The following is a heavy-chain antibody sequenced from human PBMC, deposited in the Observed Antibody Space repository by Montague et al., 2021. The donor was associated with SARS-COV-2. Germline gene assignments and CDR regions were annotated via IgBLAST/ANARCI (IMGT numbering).Heavy chain of an antibody. CDR2: IYYSGST. CDR1: GGSFNDYY. CDR3: ARLKAPYCSSTSCYSASWFDP. D-gene: IGHD2-2*01. J-gene: IGHJ5*02. V-gene: IGHV4-34*01. Sequence: SETLSLTCAVYGGSFNDYYWSWIRQPPGKGLEWIGSIYYSGSTYYNPSLKSRVTISVDTSKNQFSLKLSSVTAADTAVYYCARLKAPYCSSTSCYSASWFDPWGQGTLVTVSS.